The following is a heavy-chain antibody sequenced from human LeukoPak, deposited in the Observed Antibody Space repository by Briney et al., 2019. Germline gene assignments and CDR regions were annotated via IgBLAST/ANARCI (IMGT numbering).Heavy chain of an antibody. D-gene: IGHD3-22*01. Sequence: GSLRLSCAASGFTFSTYAMHWVRQAPGKGLEWVAVVSYDGSDKYYADSVKGRFTISRDNSKNTLFLQMNSLRAEDAAVYYCARGRHYYDSSEFDYWGQGTLVTVSS. CDR3: ARGRHYYDSSEFDY. J-gene: IGHJ4*02. V-gene: IGHV3-30*04. CDR2: VSYDGSDK. CDR1: GFTFSTYA.